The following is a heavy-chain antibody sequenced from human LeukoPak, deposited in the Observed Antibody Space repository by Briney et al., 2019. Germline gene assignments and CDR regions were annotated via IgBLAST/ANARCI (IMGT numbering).Heavy chain of an antibody. V-gene: IGHV4-34*01. CDR3: AQSPPSGAGYFDY. J-gene: IGHJ4*02. Sequence: SETLSLTCAVYGGSLSGYYWSWIRQPPGKGLEWVGEINHSGSTNSNPSLKSRVTISVDTSTKQSAMKQSAVTAAETAAYSCAQSPPSGAGYFDYWGQGTLVTVSS. D-gene: IGHD3-10*01. CDR1: GGSLSGYY. CDR2: INHSGST.